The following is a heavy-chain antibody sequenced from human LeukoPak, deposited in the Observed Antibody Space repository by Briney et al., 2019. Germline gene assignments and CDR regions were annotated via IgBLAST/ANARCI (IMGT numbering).Heavy chain of an antibody. D-gene: IGHD6-13*01. CDR3: AKGYGSSSWYHYMDV. J-gene: IGHJ6*03. CDR1: GFTFSSYA. CDR2: ISWNSGSI. Sequence: PGGSLRLSCAASGFTFSSYAMHWVRQAPGKGLEWVSGISWNSGSIGYADSVKGRFTISRDNAKNSLYLQMNSLRAEDTALYYCAKGYGSSSWYHYMDVWGKGTTVTISS. V-gene: IGHV3-9*01.